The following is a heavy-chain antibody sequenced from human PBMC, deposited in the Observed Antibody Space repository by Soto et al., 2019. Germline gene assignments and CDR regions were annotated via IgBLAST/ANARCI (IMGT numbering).Heavy chain of an antibody. D-gene: IGHD2-2*01. J-gene: IGHJ6*02. CDR2: IKSQGDGGTR. CDR3: TTDLQAYCDGTTCYAGNYYYDDMDV. Sequence: GGSLRLSCAASGFSFRNAWMSWVRQAPGKGLEWVGHIKSQGDGGTRDYAAPVKGRFTISRDDSKNTLFLQMNSLKNEDTAVYFCTTDLQAYCDGTTCYAGNYYYDDMDVWGHGTTVTVSS. CDR1: GFSFRNAW. V-gene: IGHV3-15*01.